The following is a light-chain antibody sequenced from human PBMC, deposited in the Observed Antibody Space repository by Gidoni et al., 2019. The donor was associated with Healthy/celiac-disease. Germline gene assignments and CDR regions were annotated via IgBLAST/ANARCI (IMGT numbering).Light chain of an antibody. Sequence: EIVLTQSPGTLSLSPGERATLSCRASQSVSSSYLAWYQQKPGQAPRLLIYGASSRATGIPDRFSGSGSGTDFTLTISRLEPEDFAVYYCQQYGSSPISFXQXTRLEIK. CDR3: QQYGSSPIS. CDR2: GAS. J-gene: IGKJ5*01. V-gene: IGKV3-20*01. CDR1: QSVSSSY.